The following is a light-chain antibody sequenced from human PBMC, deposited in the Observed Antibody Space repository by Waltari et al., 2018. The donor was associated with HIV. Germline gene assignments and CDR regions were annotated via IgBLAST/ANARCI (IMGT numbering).Light chain of an antibody. CDR3: SVWDVTLNGLV. J-gene: IGLJ2*01. Sequence: QSLLTQSPSASGTPGQRVNISCFGTSSNIGSRSVNWYPHFPGTPPRLVIFRNTERPAGVPDRFSGSKSGTSASLAISGLHSQDEADYYCSVWDVTLNGLVFGGGTRLTVL. V-gene: IGLV1-44*01. CDR1: SSNIGSRS. CDR2: RNT.